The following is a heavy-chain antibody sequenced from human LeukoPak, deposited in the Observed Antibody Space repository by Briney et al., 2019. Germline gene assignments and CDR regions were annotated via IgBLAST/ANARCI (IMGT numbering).Heavy chain of an antibody. Sequence: PGGSLRLSCAASGFTFSSYSINWVRQAPGKGLEWLSYISSSSRTISYADSLKGRFTVSRDNVKNSLDLQMNSLRVEDTAVYYCARVGTSGWTSDYWGQGTLVTVSS. D-gene: IGHD6-19*01. J-gene: IGHJ4*02. V-gene: IGHV3-48*04. CDR1: GFTFSSYS. CDR3: ARVGTSGWTSDY. CDR2: ISSSSRTI.